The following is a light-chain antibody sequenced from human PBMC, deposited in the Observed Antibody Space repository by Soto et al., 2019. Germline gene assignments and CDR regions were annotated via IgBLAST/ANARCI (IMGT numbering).Light chain of an antibody. V-gene: IGKV1-5*01. CDR1: QSISSW. Sequence: DIKMSQSPSTLSASVGDRVTXTCRASQSISSWLAWYQQKPGKAPKLLIYDASSLESGVPSRFICSGLGTEFTLTISSLQPEDVAAYYCQPYNSYSGTFGQGTKAEIK. J-gene: IGKJ1*01. CDR3: QPYNSYSGT. CDR2: DAS.